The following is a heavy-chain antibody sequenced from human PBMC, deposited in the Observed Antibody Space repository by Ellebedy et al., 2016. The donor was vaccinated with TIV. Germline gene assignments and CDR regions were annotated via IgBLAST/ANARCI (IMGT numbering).Heavy chain of an antibody. V-gene: IGHV3-7*01. J-gene: IGHJ4*02. CDR3: ARDQWLGRAYYFDY. CDR1: GFTFSDYW. CDR2: IKQDGSEK. D-gene: IGHD6-19*01. Sequence: GESLMISCAASGFTFSDYWMSWVRQAPGKGLEWVANIKQDGSEKYYVDSVEGRFAISRDNAKNSMYLQMNSLRDEDTAVYYCARDQWLGRAYYFDYWGQGTLLTVSS.